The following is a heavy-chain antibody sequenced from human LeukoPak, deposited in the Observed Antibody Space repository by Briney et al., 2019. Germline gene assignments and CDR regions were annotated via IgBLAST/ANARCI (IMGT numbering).Heavy chain of an antibody. CDR2: IYYSGST. J-gene: IGHJ4*02. D-gene: IGHD5-12*01. CDR3: VGEKWIRSSAFDY. Sequence: SETLSLTCTVSGGSISSYYWSWIRQPPGKGLEWIGYIYYSGSTNYNPSLKSRVTISVDTSKNQFSLKLSSVTAADTAVYYCVGEKWIRSSAFDYWGQGTLVTVSS. V-gene: IGHV4-59*01. CDR1: GGSISSYY.